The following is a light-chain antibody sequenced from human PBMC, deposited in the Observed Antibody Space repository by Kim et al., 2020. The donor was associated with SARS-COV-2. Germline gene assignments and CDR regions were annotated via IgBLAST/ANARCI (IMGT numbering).Light chain of an antibody. CDR2: ATS. Sequence: EIVLTQSPDTLCLSPGERATLSCRASQTVRSTSLAWYQQNRGQAPRLLIHATSTRAPGIPDRFSGSGSGTDFTLTINGLEPEDSAVYYCHQSVDTPRTFGQGTRLEIK. J-gene: IGKJ5*01. V-gene: IGKV3-20*01. CDR3: HQSVDTPRT. CDR1: QTVRSTS.